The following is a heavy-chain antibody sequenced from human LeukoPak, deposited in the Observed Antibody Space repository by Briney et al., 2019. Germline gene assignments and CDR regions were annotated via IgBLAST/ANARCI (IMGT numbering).Heavy chain of an antibody. Sequence: ASVKVSCKVSEYTLTELSMHWVRQAPGKGLEWMGGFDPEDGETIYPQNFQGRVIMTEDTSTDTAYMELRSLRSEDTAVYYCATAPLSDLWSGYYSQYFLHWGRGTLVTVSS. CDR2: FDPEDGET. CDR1: EYTLTELS. CDR3: ATAPLSDLWSGYYSQYFLH. V-gene: IGHV1-24*01. D-gene: IGHD3-3*01. J-gene: IGHJ1*01.